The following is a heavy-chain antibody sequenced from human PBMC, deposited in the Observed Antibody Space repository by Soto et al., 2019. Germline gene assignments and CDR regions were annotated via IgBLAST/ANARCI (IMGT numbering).Heavy chain of an antibody. V-gene: IGHV3-7*04. J-gene: IGHJ6*02. CDR2: MNHDGSER. Sequence: EVQLVESGGGLVQPGGSLRVSCAASGFSFSTSWMTWARQAPGEGLEWVATMNHDGSERYYVDSVKGRFTISRDNAKNSLFLQMNSLTAGDTAVYYCARARGMDVWCQGTTVTVSS. CDR3: ARARGMDV. CDR1: GFSFSTSW.